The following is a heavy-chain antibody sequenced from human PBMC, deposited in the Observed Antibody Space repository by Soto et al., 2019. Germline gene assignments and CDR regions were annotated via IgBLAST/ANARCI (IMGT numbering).Heavy chain of an antibody. Sequence: SVKVSCKASGGTFSSYAISWVRQAPGQGLEWMGGIIPIFGTANYAQKFQGRVTITADESTSTAYMELSSLRSEDTAVYYCARATVVTRVFDYWGQGTLVTVSS. CDR1: GGTFSSYA. V-gene: IGHV1-69*13. D-gene: IGHD4-17*01. J-gene: IGHJ4*02. CDR3: ARATVVTRVFDY. CDR2: IIPIFGTA.